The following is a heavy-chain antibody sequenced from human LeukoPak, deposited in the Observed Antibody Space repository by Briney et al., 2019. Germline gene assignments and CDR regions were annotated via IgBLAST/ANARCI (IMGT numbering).Heavy chain of an antibody. CDR2: IDSGGST. CDR3: ARDWNGDYAFEN. CDR1: GITVSNNY. Sequence: GGSLRLSCEVSGITVSNNYMNWVRQAPGKGLEWVSVIDSGGSTYYADSVKGRFTASRDISRNTVFLQMTGLRAEDTAIYYCARDWNGDYAFENWGQGTLVIVSS. D-gene: IGHD1-1*01. J-gene: IGHJ4*02. V-gene: IGHV3-66*01.